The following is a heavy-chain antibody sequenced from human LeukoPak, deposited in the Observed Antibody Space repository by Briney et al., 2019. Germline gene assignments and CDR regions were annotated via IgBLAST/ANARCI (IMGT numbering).Heavy chain of an antibody. CDR1: GASISSSY. J-gene: IGHJ4*02. CDR2: MYYTGST. CDR3: AGSTYGSGHPHY. V-gene: IGHV4-59*01. D-gene: IGHD6-19*01. Sequence: PSETLSLTCTVSGASISSSYWTWIRQPPGKGLEYIGYMYYTGSTNYNPSLESRVTISIDTSKKQLSLKLSSVTAADTAVYFCAGSTYGSGHPHYWGQGTLVTVSS.